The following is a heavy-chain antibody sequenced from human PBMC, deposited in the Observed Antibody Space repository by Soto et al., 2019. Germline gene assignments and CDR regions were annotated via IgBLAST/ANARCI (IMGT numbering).Heavy chain of an antibody. CDR2: ISYDGSNK. J-gene: IGHJ6*02. D-gene: IGHD4-17*01. Sequence: GGSLRLSCAASGFTISSYGMHWVRQAPGKGLEWVAVISYDGSNKYYADSVKGRFTISRDNSKNTLYLQMNSLRAEDTAVYYCARDTAPSDVWGQGTTVTVSS. CDR3: ARDTAPSDV. V-gene: IGHV3-30*03. CDR1: GFTISSYG.